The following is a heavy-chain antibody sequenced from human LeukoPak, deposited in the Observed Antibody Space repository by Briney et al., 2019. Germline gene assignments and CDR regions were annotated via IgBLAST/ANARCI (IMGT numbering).Heavy chain of an antibody. J-gene: IGHJ6*03. CDR3: ARGATYYYYYYMDV. V-gene: IGHV1-69*13. CDR1: GGTFSSYA. D-gene: IGHD1-26*01. CDR2: IIPIFGTA. Sequence: ASVKVSCKASGGTFSSYAISWVRQAPGQGLEWMGGIIPIFGTANYAQKFQGRVTITADESTSTAYMELSSLRSEDTAVYYCARGATYYYYYYMDVWGKGTTVTISS.